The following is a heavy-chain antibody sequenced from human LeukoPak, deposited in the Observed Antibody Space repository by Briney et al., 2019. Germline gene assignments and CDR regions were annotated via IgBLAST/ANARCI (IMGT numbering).Heavy chain of an antibody. J-gene: IGHJ6*02. CDR3: AKYSSSSNYYYGMDV. D-gene: IGHD6-13*01. CDR2: MSYDGSYK. CDR1: GFIFSSYS. V-gene: IGHV3-30*18. Sequence: GGSLRLSCAASGFIFSSYSMNWVRQAPGKGLEWVAVMSYDGSYKQYADSVKGRFTVSRDNSEKTLYLQMNSLRAEDTAVYYCAKYSSSSNYYYGMDVWGQGTTVTVSS.